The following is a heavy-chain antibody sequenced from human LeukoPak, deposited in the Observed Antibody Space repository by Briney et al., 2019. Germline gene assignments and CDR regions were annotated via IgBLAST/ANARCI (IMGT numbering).Heavy chain of an antibody. D-gene: IGHD4-17*01. CDR3: ARERTTPRVAYYYYGMDV. J-gene: IGHJ6*02. CDR1: GGTFSSYA. CDR2: IIPIFGTA. Sequence: SVKVSCKASGGTFSSYAISWVRQAPGQGLEWMGGIIPIFGTANYAQKFQGRVTITADESTSTAYMELSSLRAEDTAVYYCARERTTPRVAYYYYGMDVWGQGTTVTVSS. V-gene: IGHV1-69*13.